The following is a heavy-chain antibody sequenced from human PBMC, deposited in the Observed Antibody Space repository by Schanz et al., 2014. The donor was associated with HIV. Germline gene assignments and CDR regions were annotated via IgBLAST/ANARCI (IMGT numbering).Heavy chain of an antibody. J-gene: IGHJ6*02. Sequence: QVQLVESGGGVVQPGRSLRLSCTASGFTFSSSGMHWVRQAPGKGLEWVAAMWYDGSNKYYADSVKGRFTISRDNSKNTLYLPMNSLRAEDTAVYYCARGSGPYYYYYGMDVWGQGTTVTVSS. V-gene: IGHV3-33*01. CDR2: MWYDGSNK. CDR3: ARGSGPYYYYYGMDV. D-gene: IGHD3-10*01. CDR1: GFTFSSSG.